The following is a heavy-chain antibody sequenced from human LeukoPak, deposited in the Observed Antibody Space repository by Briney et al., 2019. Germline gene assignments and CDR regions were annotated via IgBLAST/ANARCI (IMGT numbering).Heavy chain of an antibody. V-gene: IGHV3-48*04. J-gene: IGHJ4*02. CDR2: ISGSSSTI. CDR1: GFTFSSYN. D-gene: IGHD4/OR15-4a*01. Sequence: GGSLRLSCAASGFTFSSYNMNWVRQAPGKGPEWVSHISGSSSTIYYADSVKGRFTVSRDNAKSSLYLQMNSLRAEDTAVYYCARAYGESYGGNYWGQGTLVTVSS. CDR3: ARAYGESYGGNY.